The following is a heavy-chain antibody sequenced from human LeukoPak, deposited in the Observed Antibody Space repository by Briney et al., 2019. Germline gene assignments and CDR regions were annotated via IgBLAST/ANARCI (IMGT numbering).Heavy chain of an antibody. D-gene: IGHD3-3*01. J-gene: IGHJ4*02. CDR1: GGSFSDYY. V-gene: IGHV4-34*01. CDR2: INHSGSI. Sequence: SETLSLTCAVYGGSFSDYYWSWIRQPPGKGLEWIGEINHSGSINYNPSLKSRVTISVDTSKNQFSLKLSSVTAADTAVYYCARGQRFHDFWSGYYSQNFDYWGQGTLVTVSS. CDR3: ARGQRFHDFWSGYYSQNFDY.